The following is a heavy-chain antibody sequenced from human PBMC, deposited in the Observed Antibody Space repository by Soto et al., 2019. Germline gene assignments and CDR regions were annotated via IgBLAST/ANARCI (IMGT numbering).Heavy chain of an antibody. CDR3: AKKLVIDRYYYYFDV. CDR1: SGSISSSNW. D-gene: IGHD3-9*01. V-gene: IGHV4-4*02. Sequence: QVQLQESGPGLVKPSGTLSLTCAVSSGSISSSNWWCWVRQPPGEGLEGIGETYHSGSSNYNPSLKSRVTITVDKSKNQCSLTLTSVTAADRAVYYCAKKLVIDRYYYYFDVWGKGTTVTVSS. J-gene: IGHJ6*03. CDR2: TYHSGSS.